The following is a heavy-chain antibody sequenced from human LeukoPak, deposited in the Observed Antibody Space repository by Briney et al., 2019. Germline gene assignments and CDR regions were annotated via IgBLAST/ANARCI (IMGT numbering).Heavy chain of an antibody. CDR2: IYHSGST. CDR3: ARGRAARLRGAPFDY. D-gene: IGHD6-6*01. V-gene: IGHV4-4*02. Sequence: SETLSLTCAVSGGSISSSNWWSWVRQPPGKGLEWIGEIYHSGSTNYNPSLKSRVTISVDKSKNQFSLKLSSVTAADTAVYYCARGRAARLRGAPFDYWGQGTLVTVSS. J-gene: IGHJ4*02. CDR1: GGSISSSNW.